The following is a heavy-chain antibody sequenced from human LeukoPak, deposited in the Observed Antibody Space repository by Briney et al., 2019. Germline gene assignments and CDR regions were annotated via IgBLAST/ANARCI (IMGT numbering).Heavy chain of an antibody. V-gene: IGHV1-2*02. CDR3: AREISNYCSSTSCYYGNFDY. J-gene: IGHJ4*02. Sequence: GASVKVSCKASGYTFTGYYMHWVRQAPGQGLEWMGWINPNSGGTNYAQKLQGRVTMTTDTSTSTAYMELRSLRSDDTAVYYCAREISNYCSSTSCYYGNFDYWGQGTLVTVSS. CDR2: INPNSGGT. D-gene: IGHD2-2*01. CDR1: GYTFTGYY.